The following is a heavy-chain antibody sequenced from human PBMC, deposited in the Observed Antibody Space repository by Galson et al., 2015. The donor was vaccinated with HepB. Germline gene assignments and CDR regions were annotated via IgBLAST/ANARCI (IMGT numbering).Heavy chain of an antibody. D-gene: IGHD3-3*01. CDR3: ARKSKGRANDFWSGYGHWFDP. J-gene: IGHJ5*02. V-gene: IGHV1-2*02. CDR1: GYAFTGYY. Sequence: SVKVSCKASGYAFTGYYMHWVRQAPGQGLEWMGWINPNSGGTNYAQKFQGRVTMTRDTSISTAYMGLSRLRSDDTAVYHCARKSKGRANDFWSGYGHWFDPWGQGTLVTVSS. CDR2: INPNSGGT.